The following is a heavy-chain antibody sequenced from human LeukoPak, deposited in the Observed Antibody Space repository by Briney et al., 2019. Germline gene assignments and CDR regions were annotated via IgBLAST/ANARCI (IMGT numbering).Heavy chain of an antibody. Sequence: PGGSLRLSCPASGFTFSTYWMTWVRQAPGKGPEWVANIKEDGSATYYVDSVKGRFTIPRDNAKKSLYLQMNSLRAEDTAVYYCARDSPGYLANDSWGQGTLVTVSS. CDR3: ARDSPGYLANDS. J-gene: IGHJ4*02. D-gene: IGHD1-1*01. V-gene: IGHV3-7*04. CDR2: IKEDGSAT. CDR1: GFTFSTYW.